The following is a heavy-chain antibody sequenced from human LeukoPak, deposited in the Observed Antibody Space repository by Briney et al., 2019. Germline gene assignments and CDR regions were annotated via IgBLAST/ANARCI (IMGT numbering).Heavy chain of an antibody. Sequence: GGSLRLSCAASGFTFSSYAMHWVRQAPGKGLEWVAVITYDGSNKYYADSVKGRFTISRDNSKNTLYLQMNSLRAEDTAVYYCARRAAAGTGLDYYYYGMDVWGKGTTVTVSS. CDR2: ITYDGSNK. D-gene: IGHD6-13*01. J-gene: IGHJ6*04. CDR3: ARRAAAGTGLDYYYYGMDV. CDR1: GFTFSSYA. V-gene: IGHV3-30*04.